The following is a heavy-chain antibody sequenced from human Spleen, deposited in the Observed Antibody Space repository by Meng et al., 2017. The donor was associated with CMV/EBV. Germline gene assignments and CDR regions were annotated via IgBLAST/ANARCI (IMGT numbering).Heavy chain of an antibody. CDR2: ISGYNGNT. D-gene: IGHD3-3*01. J-gene: IGHJ6*02. CDR1: GYNLVNYG. Sequence: ASVKVSCKASGYNLVNYGFSWVRQAPGQGLEWMGWISGYNGNTKYPQKFQGRVTMTIDTSTTTAYMELRSLRADDTAVYYCARDLAVLGYLEWRNYYYYGMEVWGQGTTVTVSS. CDR3: ARDLAVLGYLEWRNYYYYGMEV. V-gene: IGHV1-18*01.